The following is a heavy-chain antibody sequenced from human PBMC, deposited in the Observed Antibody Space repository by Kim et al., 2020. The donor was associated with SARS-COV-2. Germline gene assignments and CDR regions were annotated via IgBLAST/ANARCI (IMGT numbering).Heavy chain of an antibody. CDR2: IYYSGST. J-gene: IGHJ6*02. CDR1: GGSVSSGSYY. D-gene: IGHD2-15*01. CDR3: ASTASVVASYYYGMDV. Sequence: SETLSLTCTVSGGSVSSGSYYWSWIRQPPGKGLEWIGYIYYSGSTNYNPSLKSRVTISVDTSKNQFSLKLSSVTAADTAVYYCASTASVVASYYYGMDVWGQGTTVTVSS. V-gene: IGHV4-61*01.